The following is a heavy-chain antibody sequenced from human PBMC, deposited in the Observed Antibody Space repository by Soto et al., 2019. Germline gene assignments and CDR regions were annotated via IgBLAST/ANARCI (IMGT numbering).Heavy chain of an antibody. J-gene: IGHJ6*03. CDR1: GFTFSSYS. CDR2: ISSSSSTI. CDR3: ARDEERYCSGGSCYYDYYYYYMDV. D-gene: IGHD2-15*01. V-gene: IGHV3-48*01. Sequence: SXXLSCAASGFTFSSYSMNWVRQAPGKGLEWVSYISSSSSTIYYADSVKGRFTISRDNAKNSLYLQMNSLRAEDTAVYYCARDEERYCSGGSCYYDYYYYYMDVWGKGTTVTVSS.